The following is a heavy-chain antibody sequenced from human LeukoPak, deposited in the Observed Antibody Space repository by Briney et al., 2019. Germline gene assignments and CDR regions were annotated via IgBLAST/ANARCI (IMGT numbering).Heavy chain of an antibody. CDR2: IYYSGST. Sequence: SETLSLTCTVSGGSISSHYWSWIRQPPGKGLEWIGYIYYSGSTNYNPSLKSRVTISVDTSKNQFSLKLSSVTAADTAVYYCATAFAGNLVDDWGQGTLVTVSS. V-gene: IGHV4-59*11. CDR3: ATAFAGNLVDD. CDR1: GGSISSHY. J-gene: IGHJ4*02. D-gene: IGHD1-14*01.